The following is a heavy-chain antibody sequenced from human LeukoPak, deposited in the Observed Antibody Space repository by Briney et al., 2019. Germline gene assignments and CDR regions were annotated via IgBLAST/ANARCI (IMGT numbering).Heavy chain of an antibody. Sequence: ASVKVSCKASGYTFTSYYMHWVRQAPGQGLEWMGWMNPKNGGTNYAQKFQGRVIMTRDTSISTSYMELSRLTSDDTAVYYCARSSVIVPAAINWLDPWGQGTLVTVSS. CDR3: ARSSVIVPAAINWLDP. J-gene: IGHJ5*02. D-gene: IGHD2-2*01. V-gene: IGHV1-2*02. CDR1: GYTFTSYY. CDR2: MNPKNGGT.